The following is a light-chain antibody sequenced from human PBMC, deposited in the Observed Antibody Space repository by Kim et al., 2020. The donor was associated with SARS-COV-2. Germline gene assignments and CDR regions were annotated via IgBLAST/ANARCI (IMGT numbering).Light chain of an antibody. J-gene: IGLJ1*01. Sequence: GQSLTIYCTGTSSDVGGYNYVSWYQQHPGKAPKLMIYDVSKRPSGVSNRFSGSKSGNTASLTISGLQAEDEADYYCSSYTSSSTLVFGTGTKVTVL. CDR2: DVS. CDR1: SSDVGGYNY. V-gene: IGLV2-14*04. CDR3: SSYTSSSTLV.